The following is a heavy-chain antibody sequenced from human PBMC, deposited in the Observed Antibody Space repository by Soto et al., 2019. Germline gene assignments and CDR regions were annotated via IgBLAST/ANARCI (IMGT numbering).Heavy chain of an antibody. CDR1: GGSISSGGYY. J-gene: IGHJ4*02. D-gene: IGHD5-12*01. CDR3: ARVYHGGYSDY. V-gene: IGHV4-31*03. CDR2: IYYSGST. Sequence: SETLSLTCTVSGGSISSGGYYWSWIRQHPGKGLEWIGYIYYSGSTYHNPSLKSRVTISVDTSKNQFSLKLSSVTAADTAVYYCARVYHGGYSDYWGQGTLVTVSS.